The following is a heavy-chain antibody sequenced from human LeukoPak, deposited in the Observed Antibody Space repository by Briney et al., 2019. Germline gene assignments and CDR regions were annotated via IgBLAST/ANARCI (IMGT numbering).Heavy chain of an antibody. J-gene: IGHJ4*02. CDR1: GFSFSSYW. Sequence: GGSLRLSCTASGFSFSSYWMHWVRQAPGKGLEWVSGISWNSGSIGYADSVKGRFTISRDNAKNSLYLQMNSLRAEDTALYYCASGYSYGALNWGQGTLVTVSS. V-gene: IGHV3-9*01. CDR3: ASGYSYGALN. CDR2: ISWNSGSI. D-gene: IGHD5-18*01.